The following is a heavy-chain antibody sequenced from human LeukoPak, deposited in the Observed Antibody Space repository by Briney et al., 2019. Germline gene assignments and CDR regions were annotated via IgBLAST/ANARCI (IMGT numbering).Heavy chain of an antibody. D-gene: IGHD3-22*01. J-gene: IGHJ4*02. Sequence: GGSLRLSCVAYGFTFRSYAMAWVRQAPGKGLEQGLEWVASIIAGGDTFYADSVKGRFTISRDNSRNTLYLQMNRLRAEDTDINYCASGSTPGSGYYFDSWGQGTLGTVSS. CDR3: ASGSTPGSGYYFDS. CDR1: GFTFRSYA. V-gene: IGHV3-23*01. CDR2: IIAGGDT.